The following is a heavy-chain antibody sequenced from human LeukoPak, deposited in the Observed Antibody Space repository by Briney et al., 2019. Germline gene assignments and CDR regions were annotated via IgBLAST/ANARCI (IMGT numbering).Heavy chain of an antibody. V-gene: IGHV4-34*01. Sequence: SETLSLTCAVYGGSFSCYYWSWIRQPPGKGLEWIGEINHSGSTNYNPSLKSRVTISVDTSKNQFSLKLSSVTAADTAVYYCARGRGYYYPFDYWGQGTLVTVSS. CDR1: GGSFSCYY. J-gene: IGHJ4*02. D-gene: IGHD3-22*01. CDR2: INHSGST. CDR3: ARGRGYYYPFDY.